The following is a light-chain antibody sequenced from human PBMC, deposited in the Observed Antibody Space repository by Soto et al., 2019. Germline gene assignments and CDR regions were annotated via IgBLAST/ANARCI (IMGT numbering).Light chain of an antibody. CDR2: RAS. CDR3: QQFSNWPPLT. J-gene: IGKJ1*01. V-gene: IGKV3-15*01. CDR1: QSVGGD. Sequence: EIVMTQSPVTLSVSPGERATLSCRASQSVGGDLAWYQQKPGQAPRLLISRASTRATGIPARFSGSGSGTEFTLTISSLQSEDFAIYYCQQFSNWPPLTFGQGTKVEIK.